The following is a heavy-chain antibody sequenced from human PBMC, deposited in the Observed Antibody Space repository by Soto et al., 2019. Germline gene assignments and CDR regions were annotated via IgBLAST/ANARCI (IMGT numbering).Heavy chain of an antibody. D-gene: IGHD5-12*01. Sequence: SGPTLVNPTQTLTLTCTFSGFSLSTSGVGVGWIRQPPGKALEWLALIYWDDDKRYSPSLKSRLTITKDTSKNQVVLTMTNMDPVDTATYYCARQKVEATTARSYYYYYYYMDVWGKGTSVTVSS. V-gene: IGHV2-5*02. CDR2: IYWDDDK. J-gene: IGHJ6*03. CDR3: ARQKVEATTARSYYYYYYYMDV. CDR1: GFSLSTSGVG.